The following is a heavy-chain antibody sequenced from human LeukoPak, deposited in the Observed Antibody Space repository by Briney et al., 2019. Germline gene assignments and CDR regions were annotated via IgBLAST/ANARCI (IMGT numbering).Heavy chain of an antibody. J-gene: IGHJ3*02. CDR1: GFTFSNAW. D-gene: IGHD6-13*01. CDR2: IKSKTDGGTT. V-gene: IGHV3-15*01. Sequence: GGSLRLSCAASGFTFSNAWMSWVRQAPGKGLEWVGRIKSKTDGGTTDYAAPVKGRFPISRDDSKNTLYLQMNSLRAEDTAVCYCARGGIAAAGTPYVSAFDIWGQGTMVAVSS. CDR3: ARGGIAAAGTPYVSAFDI.